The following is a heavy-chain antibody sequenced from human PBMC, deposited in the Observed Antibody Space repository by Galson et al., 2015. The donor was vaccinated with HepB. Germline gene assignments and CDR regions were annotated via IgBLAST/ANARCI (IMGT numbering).Heavy chain of an antibody. CDR3: ARDRHYGDYPRCYLRY. J-gene: IGHJ4*02. D-gene: IGHD4-17*01. V-gene: IGHV3-7*01. CDR1: GFTFSSYW. CDR2: IKQDGSEK. Sequence: SLRLSCAASGFTFSSYWMSWVRQAPGKGLEWVANIKQDGSEKYYVDSVKGRFTISRDNAKNSLYLQMNSLRAEDTAVYYCARDRHYGDYPRCYLRYWGQGTLVTVSS.